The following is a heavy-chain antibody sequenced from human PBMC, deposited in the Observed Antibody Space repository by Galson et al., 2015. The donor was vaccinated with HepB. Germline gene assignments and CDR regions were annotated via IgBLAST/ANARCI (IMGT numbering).Heavy chain of an antibody. CDR1: GYIFTDYY. CDR2: INPKSGGA. V-gene: IGHV1-2*02. J-gene: IGHJ6*03. Sequence: VKVSCKASGYIFTDYYIHWVRQSPGQGLEWMAWINPKSGGANYAQKFQGRVTVTRDTSLSTAYMELKSLRSDDTAVYFCARSLRGVGTTNYYYYFYMDVWGKGTTVTVSS. D-gene: IGHD1-26*01. CDR3: ARSLRGVGTTNYYYYFYMDV.